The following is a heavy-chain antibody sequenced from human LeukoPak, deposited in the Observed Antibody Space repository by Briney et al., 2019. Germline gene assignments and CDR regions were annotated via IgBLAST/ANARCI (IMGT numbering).Heavy chain of an antibody. Sequence: GGSLRLSCAASGFTFSSYGMSWVRQAPGKGLEWVSAISGSGGSTYYADSVKGRFTISRDNSKNTLYLQMNSLRAEDTAVYYCAKLFHSIYSFDDYWGQGTLVTVSS. CDR2: ISGSGGST. J-gene: IGHJ4*02. CDR1: GFTFSSYG. V-gene: IGHV3-23*01. CDR3: AKLFHSIYSFDDY. D-gene: IGHD5-18*01.